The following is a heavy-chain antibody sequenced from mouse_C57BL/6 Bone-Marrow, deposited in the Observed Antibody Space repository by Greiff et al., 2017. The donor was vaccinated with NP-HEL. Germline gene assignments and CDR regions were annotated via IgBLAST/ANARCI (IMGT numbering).Heavy chain of an antibody. CDR3: ARNYGNYLVYFDY. V-gene: IGHV5-17*01. Sequence: EVHLVESGGGLVKPGGSLKLSCAASGFTFSDYGMHWVRQAPEKGLEWVAYISSGSSTIYYADTVKGRFTISRDNAKNTLFLQMTSLRSEDTAMYYCARNYGNYLVYFDYWGQGTTLTVSS. D-gene: IGHD2-1*01. J-gene: IGHJ2*01. CDR1: GFTFSDYG. CDR2: ISSGSSTI.